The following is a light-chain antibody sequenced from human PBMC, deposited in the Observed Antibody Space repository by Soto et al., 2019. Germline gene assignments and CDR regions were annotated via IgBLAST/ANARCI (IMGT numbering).Light chain of an antibody. CDR1: QSVSSS. J-gene: IGKJ4*01. CDR3: QQYNNWPPLT. CDR2: GAS. V-gene: IGKV3D-15*01. Sequence: EIVLTQSPGTLSLSPGERATLSFRASQSVSSSYVAWYRQKPGQAPRLLIYGASTRATGIPARFSGSGSGTEFTLTISSLESEDSAIYYCQQYNNWPPLTFGGGTKVDI.